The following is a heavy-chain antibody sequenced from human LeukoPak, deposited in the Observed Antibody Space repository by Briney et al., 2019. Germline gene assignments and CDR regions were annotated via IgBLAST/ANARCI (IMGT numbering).Heavy chain of an antibody. Sequence: WASVKVSCKASGYTFTSYGISWVLQAPGQGLEWMGWISAYNGNTNYAQKLQGRVTMTTDTSTSTAYMELRSLRSDDTAVYYCARDRINWNYAWFDPWGQGTLVTVSS. CDR1: GYTFTSYG. CDR2: ISAYNGNT. J-gene: IGHJ5*02. CDR3: ARDRINWNYAWFDP. V-gene: IGHV1-18*01. D-gene: IGHD1-7*01.